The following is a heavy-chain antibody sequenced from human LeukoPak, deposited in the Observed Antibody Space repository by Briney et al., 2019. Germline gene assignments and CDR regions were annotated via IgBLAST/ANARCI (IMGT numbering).Heavy chain of an antibody. V-gene: IGHV4-30-2*01. CDR2: IYHSGST. D-gene: IGHD2-2*03. CDR1: GGSISSGGYY. Sequence: SETLSLTCTVSGGSISSGGYYWSWIRQPPGKGLEWIGYIYHSGSTYYNPSLKSRVTISVDRSKNQFSLKLSSVTAADTAVYYCASGYCSSTSCYYYYMDVWGKGTTVTVSS. J-gene: IGHJ6*03. CDR3: ASGYCSSTSCYYYYMDV.